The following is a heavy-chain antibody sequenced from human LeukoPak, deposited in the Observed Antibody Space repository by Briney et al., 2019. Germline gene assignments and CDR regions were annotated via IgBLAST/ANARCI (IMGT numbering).Heavy chain of an antibody. V-gene: IGHV1-24*01. J-gene: IGHJ5*02. D-gene: IGHD6-19*01. Sequence: ASVTVSCKVSGYTLTELSMHWVRQAPGKGLGWMGGFDPEDGETIYAQKFQGRVTMTEDTSTDTAYMELSSLRSEDTAVYYCATLVSGSGWYVWFDPWGQGTLVTVSS. CDR2: FDPEDGET. CDR3: ATLVSGSGWYVWFDP. CDR1: GYTLTELS.